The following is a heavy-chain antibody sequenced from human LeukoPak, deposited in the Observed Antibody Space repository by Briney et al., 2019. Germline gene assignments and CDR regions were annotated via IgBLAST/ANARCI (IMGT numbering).Heavy chain of an antibody. Sequence: SETLSLTCTVSGGSISSSSYYCGWIRQPPGKGLEWIGSIYYSGSTYYNPSLKSRVTISVDTSKNQFSLKLSSVTAADTAVYYCARHDGTYSFNWFDLSGQGTLVTVSS. CDR2: IYYSGST. D-gene: IGHD6-13*01. J-gene: IGHJ5*02. CDR1: GGSISSSSYY. CDR3: ARHDGTYSFNWFDL. V-gene: IGHV4-39*01.